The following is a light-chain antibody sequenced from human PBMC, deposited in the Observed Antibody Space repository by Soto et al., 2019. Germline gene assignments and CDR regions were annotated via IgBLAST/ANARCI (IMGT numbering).Light chain of an antibody. CDR2: DAS. CDR3: QQRSNWPST. V-gene: IGKV3-11*01. CDR1: QGVSGY. J-gene: IGKJ4*01. Sequence: EIVLTHSPATLSLSPGNRTTLSCRASQGVSGYLAWYQQKPGQAPRLLIYDASNRATGIPARFSGSGSGTDFTLPITSLEPEDFAVYYCQQRSNWPSTFGGGTKVEI.